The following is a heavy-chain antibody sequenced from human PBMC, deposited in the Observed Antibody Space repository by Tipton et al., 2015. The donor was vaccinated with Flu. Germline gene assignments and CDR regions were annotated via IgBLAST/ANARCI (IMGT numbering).Heavy chain of an antibody. J-gene: IGHJ3*02. Sequence: TLSLTCAVYGGSFSGYYWSWIRQPPGKGLEWIGEINHSGSTNYNPSLKSRVTISVDTSKNQFSLKLSSVTAADTSVYYCARGYRSGAFDIWGQEPMVTVSS. CDR2: INHSGST. CDR1: GGSFSGYY. D-gene: IGHD2-2*02. V-gene: IGHV4-34*01. CDR3: ARGYRSGAFDI.